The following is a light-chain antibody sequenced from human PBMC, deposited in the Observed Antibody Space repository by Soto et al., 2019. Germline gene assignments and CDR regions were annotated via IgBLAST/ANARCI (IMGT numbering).Light chain of an antibody. CDR3: QQYGSSPPS. J-gene: IGKJ1*01. Sequence: EMVLTQSPGTLSLSPGERATVSCRASQSVSSSFLAWYQQKPGQAPRLLIYGASSRATDIPDRFSGSGSGTDFTLTISSLEPEDFAVYYCQQYGSSPPSFGQGTKVEIK. V-gene: IGKV3-20*01. CDR2: GAS. CDR1: QSVSSSF.